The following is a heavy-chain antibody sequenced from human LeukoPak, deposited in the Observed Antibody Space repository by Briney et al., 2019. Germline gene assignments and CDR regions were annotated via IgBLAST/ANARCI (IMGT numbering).Heavy chain of an antibody. D-gene: IGHD3-10*01. V-gene: IGHV3-23*01. J-gene: IGHJ4*02. CDR2: IRGSGEST. Sequence: PGGSLRLSCAASGCIFNTYAMSWVRQAPGKGLEWVSTIRGSGESTHYADSVQGRFTISRDNSLYTVYLQMDSLRGDDTAVYYCAKDRISYTTSPGELSHWGQGTLVIVSS. CDR3: AKDRISYTTSPGELSH. CDR1: GCIFNTYA.